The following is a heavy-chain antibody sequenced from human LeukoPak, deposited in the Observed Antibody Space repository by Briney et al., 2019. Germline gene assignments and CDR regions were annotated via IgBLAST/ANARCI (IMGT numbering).Heavy chain of an antibody. J-gene: IGHJ4*02. CDR2: INPNSGGT. V-gene: IGHV1-2*02. Sequence: ASVKVSCKASGYTFTGYYMHWVRQAPGQGREWMGWINPNSGGTNYAQKFQGRVTMTRDTSISTAYMELSRLRSDDTAVYYCARVDYDFWSGHRHFDYWGQGTLVTVSS. D-gene: IGHD3-3*01. CDR1: GYTFTGYY. CDR3: ARVDYDFWSGHRHFDY.